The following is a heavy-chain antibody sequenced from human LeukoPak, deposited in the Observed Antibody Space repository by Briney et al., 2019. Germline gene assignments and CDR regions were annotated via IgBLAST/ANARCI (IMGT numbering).Heavy chain of an antibody. CDR1: GYTFTGYY. Sequence: ASVKVSCKASGYTFTGYYMHWVRQAPGQGLEWMGRINPNSGGTNYAQKFQGRVTMTRDTSISTAHMELSRLRSDDTAVYYCARRIAAAGTMGFDYWGQGTLVTVSS. CDR2: INPNSGGT. CDR3: ARRIAAAGTMGFDY. J-gene: IGHJ4*02. V-gene: IGHV1-2*06. D-gene: IGHD6-13*01.